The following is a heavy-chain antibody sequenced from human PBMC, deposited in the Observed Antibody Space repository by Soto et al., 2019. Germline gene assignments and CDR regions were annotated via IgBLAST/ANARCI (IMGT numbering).Heavy chain of an antibody. CDR2: IDPSDSYT. Sequence: EVQLVQSGAEVKKPGESLRISWKGSGYNFSNYWISWVRQMPGKGLEWMGRIDPSDSYTNYSPSFQGHVTISVDTSVSTAYLQWSSLKASDTAIYYCARPRGYSGYDRYYYYAMAVWGQGTTVTVSS. CDR3: ARPRGYSGYDRYYYYAMAV. D-gene: IGHD5-12*01. CDR1: GYNFSNYW. V-gene: IGHV5-10-1*03. J-gene: IGHJ6*02.